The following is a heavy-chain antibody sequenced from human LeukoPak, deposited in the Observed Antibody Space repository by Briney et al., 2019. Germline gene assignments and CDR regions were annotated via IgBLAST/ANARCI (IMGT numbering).Heavy chain of an antibody. J-gene: IGHJ4*02. CDR2: ISSSSSYI. CDR3: AKESRSLEWSVTNFDY. Sequence: GGSLRLSCAASGFTFSSYSMNWVRQAPGKGLEWVSSISSSSSYIYYADSVKGRFTISRDNSKNTLYLQMNSLRAEDTAVYYCAKESRSLEWSVTNFDYWGQGTLVTVSS. CDR1: GFTFSSYS. D-gene: IGHD3-3*01. V-gene: IGHV3-21*04.